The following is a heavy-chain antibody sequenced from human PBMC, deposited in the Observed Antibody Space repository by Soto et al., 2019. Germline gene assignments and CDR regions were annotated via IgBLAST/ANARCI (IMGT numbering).Heavy chain of an antibody. CDR2: ISYDGSNK. CDR3: ARDYDILTGHPHY. CDR1: GFTFSSYA. D-gene: IGHD3-9*01. Sequence: QVQLVESGGGVVQPGRSLRLSCAASGFTFSSYAMHWVRQAPGKGLEWVAVISYDGSNKYYADSVKGRFTISRDNSKNTLYLQMNSLRAEDTAVYYCARDYDILTGHPHYWGQGTLVTVSS. J-gene: IGHJ4*02. V-gene: IGHV3-30-3*01.